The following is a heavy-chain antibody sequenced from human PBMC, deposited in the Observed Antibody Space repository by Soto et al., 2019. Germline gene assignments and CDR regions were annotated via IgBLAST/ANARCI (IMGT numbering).Heavy chain of an antibody. D-gene: IGHD6-6*01. V-gene: IGHV3-23*01. CDR1: GFTFSSYA. CDR3: AKGESNIPARSYFFY. Sequence: EVQLLESGGGLVQPGGSLRLSCAASGFTFSSYAMSWVRQAPGKGLEWVSAISGSGGSTYYADAVKGRFTISRDNSKNPLLLQNNSLRADDTAVYYCAKGESNIPARSYFFYWRQAPMVTVSP. J-gene: IGHJ4*02. CDR2: ISGSGGST.